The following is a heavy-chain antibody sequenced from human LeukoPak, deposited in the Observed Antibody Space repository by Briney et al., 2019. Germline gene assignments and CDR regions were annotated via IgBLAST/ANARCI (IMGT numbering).Heavy chain of an antibody. CDR3: AKGRRFGELWPFDY. D-gene: IGHD3-10*01. Sequence: GGSLRLSCAASGFTFSSYGMSWVRQAPGKGLEWVSAISYTGGSTYYADSVKGRFTISRDNSKNTLYLQMNSLRAEDTAVYYCAKGRRFGELWPFDYWGQGTLVTVSS. CDR2: ISYTGGST. CDR1: GFTFSSYG. J-gene: IGHJ4*02. V-gene: IGHV3-23*01.